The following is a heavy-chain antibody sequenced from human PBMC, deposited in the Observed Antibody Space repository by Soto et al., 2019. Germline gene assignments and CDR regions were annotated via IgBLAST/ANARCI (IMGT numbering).Heavy chain of an antibody. CDR3: AKQLGYCSGGSCYSPPVAAFDI. Sequence: PGGSLRLSCAASGFTFSSYAMSWVRQAPGKGLEWVSAISGSGGSTYYADSVKGRFTISRDNSKNTLYLQMNSLRAEDTAVYYCAKQLGYCSGGSCYSPPVAAFDIWGQGTMVTVSS. D-gene: IGHD2-15*01. V-gene: IGHV3-23*01. J-gene: IGHJ3*02. CDR1: GFTFSSYA. CDR2: ISGSGGST.